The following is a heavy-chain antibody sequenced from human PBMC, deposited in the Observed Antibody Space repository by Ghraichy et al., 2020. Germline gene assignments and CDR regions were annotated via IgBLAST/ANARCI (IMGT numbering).Heavy chain of an antibody. CDR2: ISGGGSST. CDR1: GFTFSSYA. V-gene: IGHV3-23*01. J-gene: IGHJ3*01. Sequence: LTCAASGFTFSSYAMSWVRQAPGKGLEWVSAISGGGSSTYYADSVRGRFTISRDNSDKKVYLQVDSLRAEDTAVYYCAKDRRETSGLGAFDVWGQGTMVTVSS. CDR3: AKDRRETSGLGAFDV. D-gene: IGHD3-22*01.